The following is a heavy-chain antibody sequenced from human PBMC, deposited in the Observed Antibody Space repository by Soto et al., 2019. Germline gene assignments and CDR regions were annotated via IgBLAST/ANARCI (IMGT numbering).Heavy chain of an antibody. V-gene: IGHV4-34*01. CDR2: INHSGNT. CDR1: GGSFSCYY. CDR3: ARHHVRGRTIAGAAEF. D-gene: IGHD6-13*01. J-gene: IGHJ4*02. Sequence: SETLSLTCAVYGGSFSCYYWSWIRQPPGKGLEWIGEINHSGNTNYNPSLKSRVAISVDTSKNQLFLNLSSVTAADTAMYYCARHHVRGRTIAGAAEFWGQGTLVTV.